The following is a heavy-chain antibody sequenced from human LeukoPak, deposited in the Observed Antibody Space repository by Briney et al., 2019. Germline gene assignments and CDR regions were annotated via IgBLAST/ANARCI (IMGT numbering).Heavy chain of an antibody. J-gene: IGHJ4*02. CDR2: ISSRSSYT. D-gene: IGHD3-22*01. Sequence: GGSLRLSCAASGFTFSDYYMSWLRQAPGKGREWGSYISSRSSYTNYADSVKGRFTISRDNAKNSLYLQMNSLRAEDTAVYYCARESFSGDSSGYYGYWGQGTLDTVSS. V-gene: IGHV3-11*06. CDR1: GFTFSDYY. CDR3: ARESFSGDSSGYYGY.